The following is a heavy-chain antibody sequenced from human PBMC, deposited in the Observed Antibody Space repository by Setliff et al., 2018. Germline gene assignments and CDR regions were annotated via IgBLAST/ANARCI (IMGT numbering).Heavy chain of an antibody. D-gene: IGHD2-21*01. V-gene: IGHV3-7*03. CDR2: IKKDESEK. CDR1: GFTFINYW. Sequence: GGSLRLSCAASGFTFINYWMSWVRQAPGTGLEWLANIKKDESEKFYVDSVKGRFTISRDNAKNSLYLQMNNLRAEDTAVYYCVRDSPYCVNGVCRGYWGQGTQVTVSS. J-gene: IGHJ4*02. CDR3: VRDSPYCVNGVCRGY.